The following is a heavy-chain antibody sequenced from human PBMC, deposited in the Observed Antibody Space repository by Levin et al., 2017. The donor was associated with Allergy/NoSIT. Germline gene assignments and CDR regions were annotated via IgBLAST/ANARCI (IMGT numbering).Heavy chain of an antibody. Sequence: PGGSLRLSCVASGFTFSNYGMHWVRQAPGKGLEWVAVISYDGTNDYYVDSVKGRFTISRDNSKNTLYLQMISLRGEDTAMYYCAKWMVGKYYYFDGLDAWGQGTTVTVSS. CDR1: GFTFSNYG. CDR3: AKWMVGKYYYFDGLDA. D-gene: IGHD3-9*01. CDR2: ISYDGTND. J-gene: IGHJ6*02. V-gene: IGHV3-30*18.